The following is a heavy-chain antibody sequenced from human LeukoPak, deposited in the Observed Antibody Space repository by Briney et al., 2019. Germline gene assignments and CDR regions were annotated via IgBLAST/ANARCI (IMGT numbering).Heavy chain of an antibody. Sequence: ASVKVSCTASGYTFTAYYIHWVRQAPGQGLEWMGWINPNSGGTNFAQKFQGRVTMTGDTSISTAYMEMSRVTSDDTAVYYCVPGFLGTAMVTTLRDYWGQGTLVTVST. CDR1: GYTFTAYY. D-gene: IGHD5-18*01. V-gene: IGHV1-2*02. CDR3: VPGFLGTAMVTTLRDY. J-gene: IGHJ4*02. CDR2: INPNSGGT.